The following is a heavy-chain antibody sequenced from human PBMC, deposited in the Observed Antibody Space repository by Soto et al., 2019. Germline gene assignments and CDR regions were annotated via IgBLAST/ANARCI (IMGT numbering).Heavy chain of an antibody. CDR1: GITFSRYW. CDR2: IKDDGSEK. Sequence: VQLVESGGGLVQPGGSLRLSCAVSGITFSRYWMSWVRQAPGKGLEWVATIKDDGSEKYYVDSVKGRFTISRDNAKNSLYLQMNSLRAEDTAIYYCARERHSYPWWGQGILVTVSS. V-gene: IGHV3-7*01. CDR3: ARERHSYPW. D-gene: IGHD5-18*01. J-gene: IGHJ4*02.